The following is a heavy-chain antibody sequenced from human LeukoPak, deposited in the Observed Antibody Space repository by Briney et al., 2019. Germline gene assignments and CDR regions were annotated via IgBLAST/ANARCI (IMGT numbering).Heavy chain of an antibody. V-gene: IGHV3-23*01. CDR3: ASRGSSSSQYY. Sequence: GGSLRLSCAASGFTFSNNAMSWVRQAPGKGLEWVSAITADGGTTFYADSVKGRFTTSRDNSKNTLYLQVNSLRADDTAVYYCASRGSSSSQYYWGQGTLVTVSS. CDR2: ITADGGTT. J-gene: IGHJ4*02. D-gene: IGHD6-6*01. CDR1: GFTFSNNA.